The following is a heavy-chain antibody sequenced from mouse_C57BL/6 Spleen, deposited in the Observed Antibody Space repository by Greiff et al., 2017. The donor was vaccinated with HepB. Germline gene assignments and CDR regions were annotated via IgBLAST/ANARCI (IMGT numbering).Heavy chain of an antibody. D-gene: IGHD1-1*01. CDR3: ARRFINTVVAKGMDY. CDR1: GFTFSDYG. V-gene: IGHV5-17*01. J-gene: IGHJ4*01. CDR2: ISSGSSTI. Sequence: EVQLVEPGGGLVKPGGSLKLSCAASGFTFSDYGMHWVRQAPEKGLEWVAYISSGSSTIYYADTLKGRFTISRDNAKNTLCLQMTSLRSEDTAVYYGARRFINTVVAKGMDYWGQGTSVTVSS.